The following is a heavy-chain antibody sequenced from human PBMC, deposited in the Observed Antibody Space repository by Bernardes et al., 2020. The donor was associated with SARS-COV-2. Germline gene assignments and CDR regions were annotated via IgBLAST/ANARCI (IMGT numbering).Heavy chain of an antibody. Sequence: GGSLRLSCAASGFTFSNHLFSWFRQAPGKGLEWVSSISGAGKYIYYGDSVRGRFTTSRDNTRTSVFLQMESLRAEDTAVYYCARDVGGTDWRFGFDVWGPGTMVHVSS. D-gene: IGHD3-9*01. CDR1: GFTFSNHL. J-gene: IGHJ3*01. CDR2: ISGAGKYI. CDR3: ARDVGGTDWRFGFDV. V-gene: IGHV3-21*01.